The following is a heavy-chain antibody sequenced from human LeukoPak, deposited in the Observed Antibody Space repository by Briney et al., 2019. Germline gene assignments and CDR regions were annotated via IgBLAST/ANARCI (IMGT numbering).Heavy chain of an antibody. D-gene: IGHD3-10*01. J-gene: IGHJ4*02. CDR3: ARGEEYYGSGSYYNRGFDY. CDR1: GGSFSGYY. V-gene: IGHV4-34*01. CDR2: INHSGST. Sequence: KSSETLSLTCAVYGGSFSGYYWSWIRQPPGKGLEWIGEINHSGSTNYNPSLKSRVTISVDTSKNQFPLKLSSVTAADTAVYYCARGEEYYGSGSYYNRGFDYWGQGTLVTVSS.